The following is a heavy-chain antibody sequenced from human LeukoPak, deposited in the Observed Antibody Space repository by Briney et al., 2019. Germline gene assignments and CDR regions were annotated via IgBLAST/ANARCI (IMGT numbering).Heavy chain of an antibody. V-gene: IGHV4-4*02. D-gene: IGHD6-13*01. Sequence: PSETLSLTCAVSGGSISSSNWWSWVRQPPGKGLEWIGEIYHSGSTNYNPSLKSRVTISVDKSKNQFSLKLSSVTAADTAVYYCARVLGAAAPGYYYYYGMDVWGKGTTATVSS. CDR3: ARVLGAAAPGYYYYYGMDV. CDR1: GGSISSSNW. J-gene: IGHJ6*04. CDR2: IYHSGST.